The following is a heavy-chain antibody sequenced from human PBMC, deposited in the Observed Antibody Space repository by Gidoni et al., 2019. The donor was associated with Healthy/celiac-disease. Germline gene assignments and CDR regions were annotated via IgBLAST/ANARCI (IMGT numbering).Heavy chain of an antibody. J-gene: IGHJ6*02. CDR2: ISSNGGST. Sequence: EVQLVESGGGLVQPGASLRLSCSASGFTFSSYAMHWVRQAPGKGLEYVSAISSNGGSTYYADSVKGRFTISRDNSKNTLYLQMSSLRAEDTAVYYCVKVHPYGMDVWGQGTTVTVSS. CDR3: VKVHPYGMDV. CDR1: GFTFSSYA. V-gene: IGHV3-64D*08.